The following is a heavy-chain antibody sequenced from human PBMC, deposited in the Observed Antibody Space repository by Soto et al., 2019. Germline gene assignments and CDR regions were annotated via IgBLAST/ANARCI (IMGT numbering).Heavy chain of an antibody. CDR3: ARGRAIVVVITLRQDYYGMDV. CDR2: IIPIFGTA. CDR1: GGTFSSYA. Sequence: QVQLVQSGAEVKKPGSSVKVSCKASGGTFSSYAISWVRQAPGQGLEWMGGIIPIFGTANYAQKFQGRVTITADESTSTAYMELSSLRSEDTAVYYCARGRAIVVVITLRQDYYGMDVWGQGTTVTGSS. J-gene: IGHJ6*02. V-gene: IGHV1-69*01. D-gene: IGHD3-22*01.